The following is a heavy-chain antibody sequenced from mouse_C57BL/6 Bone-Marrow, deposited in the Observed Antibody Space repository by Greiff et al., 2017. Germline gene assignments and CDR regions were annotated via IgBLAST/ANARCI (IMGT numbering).Heavy chain of an antibody. D-gene: IGHD1-1*01. CDR2: INPGSGGT. V-gene: IGHV1-54*01. CDR1: GYAFTNYL. Sequence: QVQLKESGAELVRPGTSVKVSCKASGYAFTNYLIEWVKQRPGQGLEWIGVINPGSGGTNYNEKFKGKATLTADKSSSTAYMQLSSLTSEDSAVYFCASDYGSSLAFAYWGQGTLVTVSA. CDR3: ASDYGSSLAFAY. J-gene: IGHJ3*01.